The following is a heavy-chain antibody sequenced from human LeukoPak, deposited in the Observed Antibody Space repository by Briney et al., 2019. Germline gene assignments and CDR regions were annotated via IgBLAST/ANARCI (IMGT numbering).Heavy chain of an antibody. J-gene: IGHJ6*02. V-gene: IGHV7-4-1*02. CDR3: ARGLPTGYYYYGMDV. CDR1: GYTFTGYY. CDR2: INTNTGNP. D-gene: IGHD4-17*01. Sequence: ASVKVSCKASGYTFTGYYMHWVRQAPGQGLEWMGWINTNTGNPTYAQGFTGRFVFSLDTSVSTAYLQISSLKAEDTAVYYCARGLPTGYYYYGMDVWGQGTTVTVSS.